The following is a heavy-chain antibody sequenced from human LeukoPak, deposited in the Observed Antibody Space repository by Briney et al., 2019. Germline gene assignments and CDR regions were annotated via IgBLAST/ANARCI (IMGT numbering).Heavy chain of an antibody. J-gene: IGHJ4*02. V-gene: IGHV4-34*01. D-gene: IGHD6-19*01. Sequence: SETLSLTCAVSGGSFSGYYWSWIRQPPGKGLEWIGEINHSGSTNYNPSLKSRVTISVDTSKNQFSLKLSSVTAADTAVYYCARGREASAVAGTSYFYWGQGTLVTVCS. CDR1: GGSFSGYY. CDR3: ARGREASAVAGTSYFY. CDR2: INHSGST.